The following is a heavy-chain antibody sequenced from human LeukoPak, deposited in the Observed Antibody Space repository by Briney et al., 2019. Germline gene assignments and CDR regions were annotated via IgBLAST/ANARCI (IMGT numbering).Heavy chain of an antibody. CDR2: IYYSGST. CDR3: ARGVPYYYDSSGYYRYYFDY. J-gene: IGHJ4*02. D-gene: IGHD3-22*01. Sequence: PSGALSLTLPFSVGSISRYYWSWLRQPPWKGVEGVGYIYYSGSTNYNPSLKSRVTISLDTFKNQFSLKLSSVTAADTAVYYCARGVPYYYDSSGYYRYYFDYWGQGTLVTVSS. CDR1: VGSISRYY. V-gene: IGHV4-59*01.